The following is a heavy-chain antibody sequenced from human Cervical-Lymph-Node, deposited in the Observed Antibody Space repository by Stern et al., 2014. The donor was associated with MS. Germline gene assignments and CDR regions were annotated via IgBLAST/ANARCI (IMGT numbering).Heavy chain of an antibody. CDR3: VKGLRRVPFDYFDV. CDR2: ISYDGRQT. D-gene: IGHD5-24*01. Sequence: VHLVESGGGVVQPGRSLRLSCVASGFTFSTYAMHWVRQAPGKGLEWVAVISYDGRQTYYADSVKGRFSISRDNSKDTLFLQMKSLRAEDTAQYYCVKGLRRVPFDYFDVWGQGIQVTVSS. J-gene: IGHJ4*02. V-gene: IGHV3-30*18. CDR1: GFTFSTYA.